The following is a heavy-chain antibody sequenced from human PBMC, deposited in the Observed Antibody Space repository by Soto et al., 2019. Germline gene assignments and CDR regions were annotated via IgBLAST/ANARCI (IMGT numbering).Heavy chain of an antibody. CDR3: ARLTPIGDWFDP. Sequence: QVQLVQSGAEVKKPGASVKVSCKASGYTFTSYYMHWVRQAPGQGLEWMGIINPSGGSTSYAQKFQGRVTMTRDTSTSTVYMELSGLRSEDTAVYYCARLTPIGDWFDPWGQGTLVTVSS. D-gene: IGHD3-10*01. V-gene: IGHV1-46*03. CDR1: GYTFTSYY. CDR2: INPSGGST. J-gene: IGHJ5*02.